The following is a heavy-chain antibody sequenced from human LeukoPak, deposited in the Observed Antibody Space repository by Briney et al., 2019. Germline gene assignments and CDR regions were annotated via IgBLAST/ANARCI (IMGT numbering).Heavy chain of an antibody. Sequence: GRSLRLSCAASGFTFSSYGMHWVRQAPGKGLEWVAVIWYDGSNKYYADSVKGRFTISRDNSKNTLYLQMNSLRAEDTAVYYCARDRGRGSEDLTLDYWGQGTLVTVSS. CDR1: GFTFSSYG. CDR2: IWYDGSNK. CDR3: ARDRGRGSEDLTLDY. V-gene: IGHV3-33*01. D-gene: IGHD3-10*01. J-gene: IGHJ4*02.